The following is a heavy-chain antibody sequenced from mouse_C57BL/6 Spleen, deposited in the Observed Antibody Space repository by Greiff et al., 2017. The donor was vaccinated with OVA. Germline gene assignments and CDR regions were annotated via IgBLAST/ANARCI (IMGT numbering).Heavy chain of an antibody. CDR3: ARCYYDSSWCAY. CDR1: GYTFTSYW. Sequence: QVQLQQPGAELVKPGASVKMSCKASGYTFTSYWITWVKQRPGQGLEWIGDIYPGSGSTNYNEKFKSKATLTVDTSSSTAYMQLSSLTSEDSAVYYCARCYYDSSWCAYWGQGTLVTVSA. V-gene: IGHV1-55*01. D-gene: IGHD2-4*01. CDR2: IYPGSGST. J-gene: IGHJ3*01.